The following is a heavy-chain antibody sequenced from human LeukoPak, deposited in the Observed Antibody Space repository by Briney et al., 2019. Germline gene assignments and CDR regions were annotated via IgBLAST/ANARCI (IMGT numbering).Heavy chain of an antibody. CDR3: ARGVYIAAAQYGY. D-gene: IGHD6-13*01. Sequence: SETLSLTCTVSGGSISSYYRSWIRQPPGKGLEWIGYIYYSGTTNYNPSLKSRVTISVDTSKNQFSLKLSSVTAADTAVYYCARGVYIAAAQYGYWGQGTLVTVSS. J-gene: IGHJ4*02. V-gene: IGHV4-59*01. CDR1: GGSISSYY. CDR2: IYYSGTT.